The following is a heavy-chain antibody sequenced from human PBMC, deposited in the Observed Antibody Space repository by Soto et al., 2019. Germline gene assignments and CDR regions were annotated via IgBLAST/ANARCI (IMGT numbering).Heavy chain of an antibody. D-gene: IGHD1-26*01. CDR2: VKREGSVK. Sequence: EVQMVESGGGLVQPGGSLRLSCAASGFIFTNYWMSWVRQAPGKGLEWVSNVKREGSVKNYVDSVKDRFTISRDNAKNSVYFQMNSLRSDDTAVYYFTSARSSVGAPVGFMESWGQGTLVTVSS. CDR1: GFIFTNYW. J-gene: IGHJ5*02. V-gene: IGHV3-7*01. CDR3: TSARSSVGAPVGFMES.